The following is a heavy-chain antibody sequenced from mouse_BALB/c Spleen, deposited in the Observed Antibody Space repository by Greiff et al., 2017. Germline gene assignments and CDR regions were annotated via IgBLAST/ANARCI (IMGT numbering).Heavy chain of an antibody. J-gene: IGHJ3*01. CDR3: AISTMITTAPFAY. CDR1: GFSLTGYG. CDR2: IWGDGST. D-gene: IGHD2-4*01. Sequence: QVQLQQSGPGLVAPSQSLSITCTVSGFSLTGYGVNWVRQPPGKGLEWLGMIWGDGSTDYNSALKSRLSISKDNSKSQVFLKMNSLQTDDTARYYCAISTMITTAPFAYWGQGTLVTVSA. V-gene: IGHV2-6-7*01.